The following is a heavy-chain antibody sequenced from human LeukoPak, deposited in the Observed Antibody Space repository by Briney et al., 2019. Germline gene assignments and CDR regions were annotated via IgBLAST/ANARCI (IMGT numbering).Heavy chain of an antibody. Sequence: GGALRLSCVVSGFTFASSWMTWVRQAPGKGLEWVANIKEDGSEKHYVDSVKGRFTISRDNAKNSLYLQMNSLRAEDTAVYYCAREPGIGYAFDIWGQGTMVTVSS. CDR1: GFTFASSW. J-gene: IGHJ3*02. V-gene: IGHV3-7*01. D-gene: IGHD3-10*01. CDR2: IKEDGSEK. CDR3: AREPGIGYAFDI.